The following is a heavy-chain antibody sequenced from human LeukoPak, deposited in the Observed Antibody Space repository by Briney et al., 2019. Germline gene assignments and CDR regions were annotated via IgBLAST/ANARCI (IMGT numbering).Heavy chain of an antibody. CDR1: GYTFTSYG. V-gene: IGHV1-18*01. CDR2: ISAYNGNT. Sequence: ASVKVSCKASGYTFTSYGISWVRQAPGQGLEWMGWISAYNGNTNYAQKLQGRVTMTTDTSTSTAYMELRSLRSDDTAVYYCARDTDGSGNYAFDIWGQGTMVTVSS. CDR3: ARDTDGSGNYAFDI. D-gene: IGHD3-10*01. J-gene: IGHJ3*02.